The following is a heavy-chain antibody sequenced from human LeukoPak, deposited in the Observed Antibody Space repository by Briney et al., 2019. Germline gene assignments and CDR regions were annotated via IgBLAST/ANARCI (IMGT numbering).Heavy chain of an antibody. CDR2: ISYDGSNK. Sequence: GRSLRLSCAASGFTFSRYGMHWVRQAPGKGLEWVAVISYDGSNKYYADSVKGRFTISRDNSRNTLYLQMNSLRAEDKAVYYCARYNYGYDYWGQGTLVTVSS. CDR1: GFTFSRYG. CDR3: ARYNYGYDY. J-gene: IGHJ4*02. V-gene: IGHV3-30*03. D-gene: IGHD5-18*01.